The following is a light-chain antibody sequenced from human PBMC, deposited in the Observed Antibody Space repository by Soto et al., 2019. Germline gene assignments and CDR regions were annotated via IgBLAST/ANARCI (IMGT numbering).Light chain of an antibody. J-gene: IGKJ1*01. CDR1: QSVSRY. Sequence: DIQMILSASYLAAYVRDRVTITCRASQSVSRYLNWYQQTPGKAPKPLIYAASSLQSGVPSRFSGSGSGTDFTLTISSLQTEDFATYYSQQSHNTWTFGQGTKGEIK. V-gene: IGKV1-39*01. CDR3: QQSHNTWT. CDR2: AAS.